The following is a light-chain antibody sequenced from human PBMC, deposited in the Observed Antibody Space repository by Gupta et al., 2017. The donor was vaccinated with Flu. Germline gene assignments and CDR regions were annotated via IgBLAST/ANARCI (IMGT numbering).Light chain of an antibody. CDR1: SGSVSTSYY. J-gene: IGLJ3*02. CDR3: VLYMGNGISV. Sequence: QNVVTQEPSLSVSPGGTVTLTCGLSSGSVSTSYYPTWYQQTPGQAPRTHIYSTNTRSSGVPDRFSGSILGNKAALTITGAQADDESDYYCVLYMGNGISVFGGGTKLTVL. CDR2: STN. V-gene: IGLV8-61*01.